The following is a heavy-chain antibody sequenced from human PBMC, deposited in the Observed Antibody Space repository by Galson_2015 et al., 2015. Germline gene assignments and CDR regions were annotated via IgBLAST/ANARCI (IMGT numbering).Heavy chain of an antibody. CDR1: GFTFSSYG. CDR3: AKTRRLYCTNGVCYSDY. J-gene: IGHJ4*02. Sequence: LILSCAASGFTFSSYGMHWVRQSPGQGREWVAVISYDVSNKYYADSVKGRSTISRDNSKNTLYLQMTSLRAEDTAVYYCAKTRRLYCTNGVCYSDYWGQGTLVTVSS. CDR2: ISYDVSNK. D-gene: IGHD2-8*01. V-gene: IGHV3-30*18.